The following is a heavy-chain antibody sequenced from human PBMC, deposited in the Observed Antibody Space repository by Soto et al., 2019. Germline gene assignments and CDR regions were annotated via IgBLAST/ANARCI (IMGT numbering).Heavy chain of an antibody. J-gene: IGHJ4*02. CDR3: ARGNHNGKDFPPDY. CDR1: GGSFSGYY. Sequence: SETLSLTCAVYGGSFSGYYWSWIRQPPGKGLEWIGEINHSGSTNYNPSLKSRVTISVDTSKNQFSLKLSSVTAADTAVYFCARGNHNGKDFPPDYWGPGTLVTVSS. V-gene: IGHV4-34*01. CDR2: INHSGST. D-gene: IGHD2-8*01.